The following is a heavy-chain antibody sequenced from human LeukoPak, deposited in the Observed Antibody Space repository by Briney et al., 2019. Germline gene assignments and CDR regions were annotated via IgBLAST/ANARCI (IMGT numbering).Heavy chain of an antibody. Sequence: GGSLRLSCAASGFTFSSYAMHWVRQAPGKGLEWVAVISYEGSGKYYADSVKGRFTISRDNSKNMLYMEMNNLRVEDTAVYYCARDRVFSGSYVVDYWGQGTLVTVSS. CDR1: GFTFSSYA. J-gene: IGHJ4*02. CDR3: ARDRVFSGSYVVDY. V-gene: IGHV3-30*04. D-gene: IGHD1-26*01. CDR2: ISYEGSGK.